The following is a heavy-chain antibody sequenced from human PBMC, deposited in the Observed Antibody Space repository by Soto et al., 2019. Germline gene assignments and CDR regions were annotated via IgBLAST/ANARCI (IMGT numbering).Heavy chain of an antibody. Sequence: DVQLVESGGGLVQPGESLRLSCTASGITFSSYSMNWVRQAPGKGLEWLSYISSSKTTYADSVKGRFTISRDKAKNSVYLQMNSLRDEDTAVYYCVGDQDVHTPMVHGNYWGRGTRVTVSS. V-gene: IGHV3-48*02. CDR3: VGDQDVHTPMVHGNY. J-gene: IGHJ4*02. CDR1: GITFSSYS. CDR2: ISSSKTT. D-gene: IGHD5-18*01.